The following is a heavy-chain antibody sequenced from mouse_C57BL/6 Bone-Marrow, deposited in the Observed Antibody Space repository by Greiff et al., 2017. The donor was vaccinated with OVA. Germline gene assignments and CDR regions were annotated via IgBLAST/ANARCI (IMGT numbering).Heavy chain of an antibody. Sequence: QVQLKQSGPELVKPGASVKISCKASGYAFSSSWMNWVKQRPGKGLEWIGRIYPGDGDTNYNGKFKGKATLTADKSSSTAYMQLSSLTSEDSAVYFCARYPHGSSFDYWGQGTTLTVSS. D-gene: IGHD1-1*01. V-gene: IGHV1-82*01. CDR1: GYAFSSSW. J-gene: IGHJ2*01. CDR3: ARYPHGSSFDY. CDR2: IYPGDGDT.